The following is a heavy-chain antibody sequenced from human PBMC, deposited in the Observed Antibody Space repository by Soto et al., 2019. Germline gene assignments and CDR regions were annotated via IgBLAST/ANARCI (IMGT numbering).Heavy chain of an antibody. CDR1: GGSVSSGSYY. CDR3: ARDAPQYDSSGYYYFDY. CDR2: IYYSGST. Sequence: QVQLQESGPGLVKPSETLSLTCTVSGGSVSSGSYYWSWIRQPPGKGMEWIGSIYYSGSTNYNPSLKNRVTISVDTSKNQFSLKLSSVTAADTAVYYCARDAPQYDSSGYYYFDYWGQGTLVTVSS. D-gene: IGHD3-22*01. V-gene: IGHV4-61*01. J-gene: IGHJ4*02.